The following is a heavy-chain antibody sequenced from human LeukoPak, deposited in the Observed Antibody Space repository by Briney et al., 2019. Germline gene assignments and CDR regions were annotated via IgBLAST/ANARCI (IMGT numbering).Heavy chain of an antibody. V-gene: IGHV3-23*01. D-gene: IGHD3-22*01. CDR2: ISGGGRST. CDR3: AKGKDYYDSSGYYYTYAFDI. J-gene: IGHJ3*02. Sequence: GGSLRLSCAASGFTFSSYAMSWVRQAPGKGLEWVSGISGGGRSTYYADSVKGRFTISRDNSKNTLYLQMNSLRAEDTAVYYCAKGKDYYDSSGYYYTYAFDIWGQGTVVTVSS. CDR1: GFTFSSYA.